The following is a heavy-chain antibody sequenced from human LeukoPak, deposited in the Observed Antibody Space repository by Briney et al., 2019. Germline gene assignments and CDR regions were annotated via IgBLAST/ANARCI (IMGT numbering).Heavy chain of an antibody. D-gene: IGHD1-1*01. J-gene: IGHJ6*03. CDR1: GFTFSSYA. Sequence: GGSLRLSCAASGFTFSSYAMHWVRQAPGKGLEWVAVISYDGNNKYYADSVKGRFTISRDNSKNTLYLQMNSLRAEDTAVYYCARDGNRDGDMDVWGKGTTVTVSS. V-gene: IGHV3-30*04. CDR2: ISYDGNNK. CDR3: ARDGNRDGDMDV.